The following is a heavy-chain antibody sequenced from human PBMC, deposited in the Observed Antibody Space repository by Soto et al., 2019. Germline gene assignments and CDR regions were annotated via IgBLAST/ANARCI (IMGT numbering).Heavy chain of an antibody. V-gene: IGHV3-30-3*01. CDR2: ISYDGSNK. J-gene: IGHJ6*02. Sequence: PGGSLRLSCAASGFSLNSYAMHWVRQAPGKGLEWVAVISYDGSNKFYGDSVKGRFTISGDNSKNTVYLQMDSLRTEDTAVYYCESDCSSHTCYRQGGMDVWGQGTTVTVSS. D-gene: IGHD2-2*02. CDR3: ESDCSSHTCYRQGGMDV. CDR1: GFSLNSYA.